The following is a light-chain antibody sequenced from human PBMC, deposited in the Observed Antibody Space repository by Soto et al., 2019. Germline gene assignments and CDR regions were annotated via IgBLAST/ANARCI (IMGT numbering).Light chain of an antibody. V-gene: IGLV1-44*01. CDR2: DNN. CDR1: SSNIGSNT. Sequence: QSVLTQPPSASGAPGQRVTIYCSGGSSNIGSNTVSWYQQLPGTAPKLLIYDNNQRPSGVPARFSGSKSGTSASLAISGLQSEDEADYYCAAWDDSLNGHVVFGGGTKLTVL. CDR3: AAWDDSLNGHVV. J-gene: IGLJ2*01.